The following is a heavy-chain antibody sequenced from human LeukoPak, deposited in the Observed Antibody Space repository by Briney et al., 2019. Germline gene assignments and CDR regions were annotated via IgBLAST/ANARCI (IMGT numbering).Heavy chain of an antibody. CDR3: ARHGYYYFDY. V-gene: IGHV3-7*01. CDR1: GFTFSTYW. CDR2: IKQDGNKK. D-gene: IGHD1-1*01. J-gene: IGHJ4*02. Sequence: QAGGSLRLSCAASGFTFSTYWMSWVRQAPGKGLEWVASIKQDGNKKYYVDSVKGRFTISRDNAENSLYLQMNSLRAEDTAVYYCARHGYYYFDYWGQGTLVTVSS.